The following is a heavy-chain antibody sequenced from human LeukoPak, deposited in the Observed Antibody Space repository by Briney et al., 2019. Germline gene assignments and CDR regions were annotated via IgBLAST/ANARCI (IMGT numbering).Heavy chain of an antibody. J-gene: IGHJ5*02. Sequence: SQTLSLTCTVSGGSISSGSYYWTWIRQPAGKGLEYIGRIYTSGSTNYNPSLNSRVTMSVDTSKNQFSLKLSSVTAAETGVYYCGRETVDCSGGSCYSNLFDPWGQGTLLTVSS. CDR3: GRETVDCSGGSCYSNLFDP. CDR2: IYTSGST. V-gene: IGHV4-61*02. CDR1: GGSISSGSYY. D-gene: IGHD2-15*01.